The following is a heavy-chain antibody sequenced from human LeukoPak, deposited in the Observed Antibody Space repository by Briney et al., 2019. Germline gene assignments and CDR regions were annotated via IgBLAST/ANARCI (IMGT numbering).Heavy chain of an antibody. V-gene: IGHV4-4*02. J-gene: IGHJ3*02. D-gene: IGHD3-16*01. CDR2: IFHSGST. CDR1: GGSISSSNG. Sequence: SETLSLTCAVSGGSISSSNGWSWVRQPPGKGLEWIGEIFHSGSTNYNPSLKSRVTISIDKSKNQFSLKLSSVTAADTAVYYCATYWGGVPPVDAFDIWGQGTMVTVSS. CDR3: ATYWGGVPPVDAFDI.